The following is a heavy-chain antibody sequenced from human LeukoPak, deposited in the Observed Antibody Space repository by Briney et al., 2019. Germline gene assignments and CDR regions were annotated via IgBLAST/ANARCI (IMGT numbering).Heavy chain of an antibody. D-gene: IGHD6-19*01. J-gene: IGHJ4*02. V-gene: IGHV4-59*12. CDR1: GGSISSYY. Sequence: PSETLSLTCTVSGGSISSYYWSWIRQPPGKGLEWIGYIYYSGSTNYNPSLKSRVTISVDTSKNQFSLKLSSVTAADTAVYYCARVNRIRFVAVVFDYWGQGTLVTVSS. CDR2: IYYSGST. CDR3: ARVNRIRFVAVVFDY.